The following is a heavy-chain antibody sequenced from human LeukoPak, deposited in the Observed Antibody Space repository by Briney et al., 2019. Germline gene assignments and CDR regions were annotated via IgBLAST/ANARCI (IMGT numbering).Heavy chain of an antibody. Sequence: GGSLRLSCAASGFTFSNARMNWVRQAPGKGLEWVGRIKSKTDGGTTDYAAPVKGIFTISRDDSKNTLYLQMNSLKSEDTAVYYCTFYYYDSNAFDYWGQGTLVTVSS. CDR2: IKSKTDGGTT. V-gene: IGHV3-15*01. CDR1: GFTFSNAR. J-gene: IGHJ4*02. CDR3: TFYYYDSNAFDY. D-gene: IGHD3-22*01.